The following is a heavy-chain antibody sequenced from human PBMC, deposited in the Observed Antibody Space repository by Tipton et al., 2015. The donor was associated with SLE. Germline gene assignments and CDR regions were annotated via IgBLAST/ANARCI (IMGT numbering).Heavy chain of an antibody. Sequence: SGFTFSNYGMHWVRQAPGKGLEWVAVIWYDGSNKYYADSVKGRFTISRDNSKNTLYLQINSLKAEDTAVYYCAKGGVSYYFDHWGQGTLVTVSS. J-gene: IGHJ4*02. D-gene: IGHD3-16*02. CDR1: GFTFSNYG. CDR3: AKGGVSYYFDH. V-gene: IGHV3-33*06. CDR2: IWYDGSNK.